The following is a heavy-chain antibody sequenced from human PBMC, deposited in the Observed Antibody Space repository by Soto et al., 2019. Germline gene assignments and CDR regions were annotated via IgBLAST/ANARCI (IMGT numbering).Heavy chain of an antibody. Sequence: QVQLVQSGAEVKKPGSSVKVSCKASGGTFSSYGISWVRQAPGQGLEWMGGIIPIFATANYAQKFQGRVTITADESTSTAYMELSSLRSEDTAVYYCARSSPNCTNVVCYGMRWFDPWGQGNLVTVSS. D-gene: IGHD2-8*01. J-gene: IGHJ5*02. CDR1: GGTFSSYG. CDR2: IIPIFATA. CDR3: ARSSPNCTNVVCYGMRWFDP. V-gene: IGHV1-69*01.